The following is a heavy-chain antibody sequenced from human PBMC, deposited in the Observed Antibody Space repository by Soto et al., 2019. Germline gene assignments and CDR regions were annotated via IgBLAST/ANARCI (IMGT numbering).Heavy chain of an antibody. CDR1: GFTFTSSA. D-gene: IGHD3-22*01. CDR3: AAADYYDSSGLFFDY. Sequence: ASVKVSCKASGFTFTSSAMQWVRHARGQRLEWIGWIVVGSGNTNYAQKFQERVTITRDMSTSTAYMELSSLRSEDTAVYYCAAADYYDSSGLFFDYWGQGTLVTVSS. V-gene: IGHV1-58*02. J-gene: IGHJ4*02. CDR2: IVVGSGNT.